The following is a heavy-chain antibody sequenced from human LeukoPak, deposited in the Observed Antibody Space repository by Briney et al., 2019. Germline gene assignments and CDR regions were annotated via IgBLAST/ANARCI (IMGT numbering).Heavy chain of an antibody. Sequence: ASVKVSCKASGYTLTSFSISWVRQAPGHGLEWMGWISAYNGYKDYAQKLQGRVTMTTETSTNTAYMELRSLRSDDTAVYYCVRGDCSGVSCYLPEYFRHWGQVTLVTVSS. CDR3: VRGDCSGVSCYLPEYFRH. CDR2: ISAYNGYK. D-gene: IGHD2-15*01. J-gene: IGHJ1*01. CDR1: GYTLTSFS. V-gene: IGHV1-18*01.